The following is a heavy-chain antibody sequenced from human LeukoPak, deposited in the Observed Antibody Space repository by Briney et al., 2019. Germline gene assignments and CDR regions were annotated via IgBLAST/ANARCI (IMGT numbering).Heavy chain of an antibody. CDR1: GGSFSGYY. D-gene: IGHD3-22*01. J-gene: IGHJ4*02. CDR2: INHSGST. CDR3: ARQRLYYYDRAFDY. V-gene: IGHV4-34*01. Sequence: PSETLSLTCAVYGGSFSGYYWSWIRQPPGKGLEWIGEINHSGSTNYNPSLKSRVTISVDTSKNQFSLKLSSVTAADTAVYYCARQRLYYYDRAFDYWGQGTLVTVSS.